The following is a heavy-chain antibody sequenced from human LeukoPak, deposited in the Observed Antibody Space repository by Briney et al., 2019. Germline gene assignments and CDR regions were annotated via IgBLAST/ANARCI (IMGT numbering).Heavy chain of an antibody. J-gene: IGHJ6*03. CDR3: ARLTVGATYYYYYYMDV. V-gene: IGHV4-59*08. D-gene: IGHD1-26*01. Sequence: SETLSLTCTVSGGSISSYYWSWIRQPPGKGLEWIGYIYYSGSTNYNPSLKSRVTISVDTSKNQFSLKLSSVTAADTAVCYCARLTVGATYYYYYYMDVWGKGTTVTVSS. CDR2: IYYSGST. CDR1: GGSISSYY.